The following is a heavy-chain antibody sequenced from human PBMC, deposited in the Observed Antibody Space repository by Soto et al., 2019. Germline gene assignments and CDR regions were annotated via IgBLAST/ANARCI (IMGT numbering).Heavy chain of an antibody. CDR2: IDPSDSYT. CDR3: TTTVTTEDYYYYGMDV. D-gene: IGHD4-17*01. V-gene: IGHV5-10-1*01. J-gene: IGHJ6*02. Sequence: GESLKISCKGSGYSFTSYWISWVRQMPGKGLEWMGRIDPSDSYTNYSPSFQGHVTISADKSISTAYLQWSSLKASDTAMYYCTTTVTTEDYYYYGMDVWGQGTTVTVS. CDR1: GYSFTSYW.